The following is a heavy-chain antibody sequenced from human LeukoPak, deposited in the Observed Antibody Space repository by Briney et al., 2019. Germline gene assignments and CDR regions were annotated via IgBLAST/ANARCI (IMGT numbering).Heavy chain of an antibody. CDR1: GGSISSGGYY. CDR2: IYYSGST. CDR3: ARGLVVPAAMYYYYYGTDV. V-gene: IGHV4-31*03. D-gene: IGHD2-2*01. Sequence: SETLSLTCTVSGGSISSGGYYWSWIRQHPGKGLEWIGYIYYSGSTYYNPSLKSRVTISVDTSKNQFSLKLSSVTAADTAVYYCARGLVVPAAMYYYYYGTDVWGQGTTVTVSS. J-gene: IGHJ6*02.